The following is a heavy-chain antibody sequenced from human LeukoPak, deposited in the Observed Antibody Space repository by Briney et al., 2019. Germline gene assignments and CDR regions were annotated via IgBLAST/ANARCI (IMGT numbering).Heavy chain of an antibody. CDR3: ARGAFWSGYFDY. Sequence: SETLSLTCTVSGGSISSYYWSWIRQPPGKGLEWIGYIYYSGSTNYNPSLKSRVTISVDTSKNQFSLKLSSVTAAGTAVYYCARGAFWSGYFDYWGQGTLVTVSS. CDR2: IYYSGST. J-gene: IGHJ4*02. CDR1: GGSISSYY. D-gene: IGHD3-3*01. V-gene: IGHV4-59*01.